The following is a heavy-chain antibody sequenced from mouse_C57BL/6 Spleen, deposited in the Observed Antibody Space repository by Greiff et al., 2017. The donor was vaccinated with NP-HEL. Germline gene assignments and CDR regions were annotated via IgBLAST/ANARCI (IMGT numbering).Heavy chain of an antibody. CDR1: GYTFTDYN. CDR2: INPNNGGT. CDR3: ARLDGKDCDY. D-gene: IGHD2-1*01. Sequence: EVQLQQSGPELVKPGASVKIPCKASGYTFTDYNMDWVKQSHGKSLEWIGDINPNNGGTIYNQKFKGKATLTVDKSSSTAYMEIRSLTSEDTAVYYCARLDGKDCDYWGQGTTLTVSS. V-gene: IGHV1-18*01. J-gene: IGHJ2*01.